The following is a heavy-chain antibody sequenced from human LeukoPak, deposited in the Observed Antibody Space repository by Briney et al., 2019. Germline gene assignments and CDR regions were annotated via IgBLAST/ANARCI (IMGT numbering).Heavy chain of an antibody. J-gene: IGHJ6*02. CDR1: GFTFSSYA. V-gene: IGHV3-30-3*01. CDR3: ARDGSGWGYCSGGSCYGMGYYYYGMDV. D-gene: IGHD2-15*01. CDR2: ISYDGSNK. Sequence: GGSLRLSCAASGFTFSSYAMHWVRQAPGKGLEWVAVISYDGSNKYYADSVKGRFTISRDNSKNTLYLQMNSLRAEDTAVYYCARDGSGWGYCSGGSCYGMGYYYYGMDVWGQGTTVTVSS.